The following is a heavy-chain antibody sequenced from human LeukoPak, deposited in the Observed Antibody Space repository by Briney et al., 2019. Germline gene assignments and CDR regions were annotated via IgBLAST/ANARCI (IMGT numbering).Heavy chain of an antibody. V-gene: IGHV3-23*01. CDR1: GFTFSSYA. D-gene: IGHD2-15*01. CDR2: ISGGGGTT. J-gene: IGHJ4*02. Sequence: GGSLRLSCAASGFTFSSYAMSWVRQAPGMGLEWVSDISGGGGTTFYADSVKGRFTISRDNSKNTVYLQMNSLRAEDTAVYYCAKRDCSGGSCYSPLDYWGQGTLVTVSS. CDR3: AKRDCSGGSCYSPLDY.